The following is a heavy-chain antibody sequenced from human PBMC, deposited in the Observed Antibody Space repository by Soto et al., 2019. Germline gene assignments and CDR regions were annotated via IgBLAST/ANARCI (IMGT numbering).Heavy chain of an antibody. V-gene: IGHV1-2*04. D-gene: IGHD3-22*01. J-gene: IGHJ4*02. CDR1: GYTFTSYD. CDR2: INPNSGGT. Sequence: GASVKVSCKASGYTFTSYDINWVRQATGQGLEWMGWINPNSGGTNYAQKFQGWVTMTRDTSISTAYMELSRLRSDDTAVYYCARSSYYYDSSGYYLIDSYFDYWGQGTLVTVSS. CDR3: ARSSYYYDSSGYYLIDSYFDY.